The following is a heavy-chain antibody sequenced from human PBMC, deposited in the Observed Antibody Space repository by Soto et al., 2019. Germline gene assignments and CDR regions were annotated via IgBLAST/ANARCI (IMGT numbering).Heavy chain of an antibody. CDR2: INPNSGGT. Sequence: VEMVQSGAEVKKPGASVRVSCKASGYTFTDYFIHWVRQAPGQGLEWMGWINPNSGGTNYAQKFQGRVTMTRATSITTVYLDPSRLRSDDTATYYCARDTKIPANAIHDGRWGQGTLVTVSS. CDR1: GYTFTDYF. V-gene: IGHV1-2*02. D-gene: IGHD2-2*01. CDR3: ARDTKIPANAIHDGR. J-gene: IGHJ4*02.